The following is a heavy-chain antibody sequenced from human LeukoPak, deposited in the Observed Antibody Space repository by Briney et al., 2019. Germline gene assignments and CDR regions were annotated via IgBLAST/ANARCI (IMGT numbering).Heavy chain of an antibody. Sequence: SETLSLTCAVSGYSISSGYYWGWIRQPPGQGLEWIGSIYHSGSTYYNSSLKSRVTISVDTSKNQFSLKLSSVTAADTAVYYCARELGCSGGSCFRWFDPWGQGTLVTVSS. CDR1: GYSISSGYY. J-gene: IGHJ5*02. CDR3: ARELGCSGGSCFRWFDP. D-gene: IGHD2-15*01. V-gene: IGHV4-38-2*02. CDR2: IYHSGST.